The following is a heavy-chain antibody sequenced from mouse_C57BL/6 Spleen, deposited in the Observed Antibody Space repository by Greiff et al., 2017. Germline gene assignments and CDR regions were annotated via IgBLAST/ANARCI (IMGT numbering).Heavy chain of an antibody. V-gene: IGHV1-39*01. Sequence: QLQASGPELVKPGASVKISCKASGQSFTDYHMNWVKQSNGTSLEWIGVIYPYYGTTSYHQKFKGKATLTVDQSSSTAYMQLDDLTSDDSAVYYGARNCFDYWGQGTTLTVSA. CDR1: GQSFTDYH. J-gene: IGHJ2*01. CDR3: ARNCFDY. CDR2: IYPYYGTT.